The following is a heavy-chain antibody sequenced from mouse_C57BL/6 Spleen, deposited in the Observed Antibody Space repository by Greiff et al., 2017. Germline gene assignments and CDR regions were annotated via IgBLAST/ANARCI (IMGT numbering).Heavy chain of an antibody. CDR2: INPNNGGT. CDR3: AREGNTVVGSWYFDV. Sequence: VQLQQSGPELVKPGASVKISCKASGYTFTDYYMNWVKQSHGKSLEWIGDINPNNGGTSYNQKFKGKATLTVDKSSSTAYMELRSLTSEDSAVYYCAREGNTVVGSWYFDVWGTGTTVTVSS. V-gene: IGHV1-26*01. J-gene: IGHJ1*03. CDR1: GYTFTDYY. D-gene: IGHD1-1*01.